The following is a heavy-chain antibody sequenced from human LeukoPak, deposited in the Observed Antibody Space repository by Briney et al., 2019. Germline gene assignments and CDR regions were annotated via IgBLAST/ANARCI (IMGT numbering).Heavy chain of an antibody. Sequence: GGSLRLSCAASGFTFSSYSMNWVRQAPGKGLEWVSSISSSSSYIYYADSVKGRFTISRDNAKDSLYLQMNSLRAEDTAVYYCARAKAPKISYDSSGYYFDYWGQGTLVTASS. D-gene: IGHD3-22*01. V-gene: IGHV3-21*01. CDR1: GFTFSSYS. CDR2: ISSSSSYI. CDR3: ARAKAPKISYDSSGYYFDY. J-gene: IGHJ4*02.